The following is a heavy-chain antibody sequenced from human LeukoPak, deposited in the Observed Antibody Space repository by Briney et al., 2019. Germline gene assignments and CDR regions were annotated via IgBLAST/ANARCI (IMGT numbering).Heavy chain of an antibody. CDR3: ARLKTTVTTWDAFDI. D-gene: IGHD4-17*01. V-gene: IGHV3-48*04. CDR1: GFTFSTYN. J-gene: IGHJ3*02. CDR2: ISSSSTTI. Sequence: PGGSLRLSCAASGFTFSTYNMNWVRQAPGKGLEWVSYISSSSTTIYYADSVKGRFTISRDNAKNTLYLQMNSLRAEDTAVYYCARLKTTVTTWDAFDIWGQGTMVTVSS.